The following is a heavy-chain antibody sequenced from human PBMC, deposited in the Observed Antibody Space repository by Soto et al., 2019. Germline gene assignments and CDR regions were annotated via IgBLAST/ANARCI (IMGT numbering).Heavy chain of an antibody. D-gene: IGHD1-26*01. CDR2: INPKSGGT. V-gene: IGHV1-2*07. CDR1: GYTFTGYY. J-gene: IGHJ4*02. CDR3: SSETTEWELLPPGKVVDY. Sequence: ASVKVSCKASGYTFTGYYMHWVRQDPGQGLEWMGWINPKSGGTNYAHKFQGRVTMTRATSISTASMGLSRLRSDDTDVYYCSSETTEWELLPPGKVVDYGGRGTMVTVSS.